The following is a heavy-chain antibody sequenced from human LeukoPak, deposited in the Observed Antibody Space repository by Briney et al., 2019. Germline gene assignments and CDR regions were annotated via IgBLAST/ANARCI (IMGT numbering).Heavy chain of an antibody. J-gene: IGHJ3*02. CDR3: ARVGDNYYDSSGYYDAFDI. CDR2: IGAYNGNT. CDR1: GYTFTSYG. Sequence: ASVKVSCKASGYTFTSYGISWVRQAPGQGLEWMGWIGAYNGNTNYAQKLQGRVTMTTDTSTSTAYMELRSLRSDDTAVYYCARVGDNYYDSSGYYDAFDIWGQGTMVTVSS. D-gene: IGHD3-22*01. V-gene: IGHV1-18*01.